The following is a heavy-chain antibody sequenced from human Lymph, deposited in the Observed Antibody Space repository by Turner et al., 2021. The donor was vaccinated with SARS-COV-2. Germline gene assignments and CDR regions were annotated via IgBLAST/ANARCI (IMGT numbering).Heavy chain of an antibody. Sequence: QVPLVQSGAEVNKPGASVKVSCKASRHTFTGYYMHWVRQAPGQGREWMGWINPNSGGTNYAQKFQGRVTMTRDTSISTAYMELSRLRSDDTAVYYCARDVERYNDFWSGYSGGYGLDVWGQGTTVTVSS. CDR1: RHTFTGYY. J-gene: IGHJ6*02. D-gene: IGHD3-3*01. CDR3: ARDVERYNDFWSGYSGGYGLDV. V-gene: IGHV1-2*02. CDR2: INPNSGGT.